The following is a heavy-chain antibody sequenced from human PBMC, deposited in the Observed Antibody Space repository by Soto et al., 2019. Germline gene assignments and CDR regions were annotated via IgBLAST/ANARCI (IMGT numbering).Heavy chain of an antibody. Sequence: ASVKVSCKASGYTFTKSGISWVRQAPGQGLEWMGWISTDNGNTNYAQHLQGRVSMTTDTSTSTAYMDLRSLRSDDTAVYYCARVQGITTLGVYSMYYYGMAVWGQGTTVTVS. V-gene: IGHV1-18*01. D-gene: IGHD3-3*01. CDR3: ARVQGITTLGVYSMYYYGMAV. CDR1: GYTFTKSG. CDR2: ISTDNGNT. J-gene: IGHJ6*01.